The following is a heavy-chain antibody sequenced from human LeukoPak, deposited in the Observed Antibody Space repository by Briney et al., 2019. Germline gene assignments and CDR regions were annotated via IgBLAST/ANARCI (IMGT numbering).Heavy chain of an antibody. CDR1: GFTFSNNW. CDR3: ARGSNWGGDY. D-gene: IGHD7-27*01. J-gene: IGHJ4*02. V-gene: IGHV3-7*01. CDR2: IKPDGSEK. Sequence: PGGSLRLSCAASGFTFSNNWMSWVRQAPGKGLEWVATIKPDGSEKFYVDSVKGRFTMSRDSAKNSLFLQMNSLRAEDTAVYYCARGSNWGGDYWGQGTLVTVSS.